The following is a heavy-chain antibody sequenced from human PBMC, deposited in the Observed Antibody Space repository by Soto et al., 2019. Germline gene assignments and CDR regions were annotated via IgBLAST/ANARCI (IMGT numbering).Heavy chain of an antibody. D-gene: IGHD6-6*01. CDR1: GGSISSSNYY. Sequence: QLQLQESGPGLEKPSETLSLTCTVSGGSISSSNYYWGWIRQPPGKGLEWIGSVYYSGNTYYNPSHKSRVTMSVDTSKNQFSLKLSSVTAADTAVYYCARHSSSYYYMDVWGKGTTVTVSS. J-gene: IGHJ6*03. CDR3: ARHSSSYYYMDV. V-gene: IGHV4-39*01. CDR2: VYYSGNT.